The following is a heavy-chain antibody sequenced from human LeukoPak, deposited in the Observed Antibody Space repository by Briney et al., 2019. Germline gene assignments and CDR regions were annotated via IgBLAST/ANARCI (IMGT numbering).Heavy chain of an antibody. J-gene: IGHJ4*02. CDR1: GGSVSSGSYY. D-gene: IGHD6-13*01. CDR2: IYYSGST. V-gene: IGHV4-61*01. Sequence: SETLSLTCTVSGGSVSSGSYYWSWIRQPPGKGLEWIGYIYYSGSTNYNPSLKSRVTISVDTSKNQFSLKLSSVTAADTAVYYCARGSITAAGILDSWGQGTLVTVSS. CDR3: ARGSITAAGILDS.